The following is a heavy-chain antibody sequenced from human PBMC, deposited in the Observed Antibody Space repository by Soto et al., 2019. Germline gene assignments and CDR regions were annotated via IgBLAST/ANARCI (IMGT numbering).Heavy chain of an antibody. Sequence: EVQLVETGGGLIQPGGSLRLSCAASGFTVSSHYMTWVRQSPGKGLEWVSITYYGDSTFYADSVKGRFTISRDNSKNTVYLQMNSLRAEDTAVYYCATPVTRLIAFDMWGQGTMVTVSS. V-gene: IGHV3-53*02. J-gene: IGHJ3*02. D-gene: IGHD4-17*01. CDR2: TYYGDST. CDR1: GFTVSSHY. CDR3: ATPVTRLIAFDM.